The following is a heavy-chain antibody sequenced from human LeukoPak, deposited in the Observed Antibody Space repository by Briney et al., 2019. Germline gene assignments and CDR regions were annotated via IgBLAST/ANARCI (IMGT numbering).Heavy chain of an antibody. CDR1: GGSISSHY. V-gene: IGHV4-59*11. CDR3: ARAVGVRYFDWLLNQANWFDP. Sequence: SETLSLTCTVSGGSISSHYWSWIRQPPGKGLEWIGYIYYSGSTNYNPSLKSRVTISVDTSKNQFSLKLSSVTAADTAVYYCARAVGVRYFDWLLNQANWFDPWGQGTLVTVPS. J-gene: IGHJ5*02. CDR2: IYYSGST. D-gene: IGHD3-9*01.